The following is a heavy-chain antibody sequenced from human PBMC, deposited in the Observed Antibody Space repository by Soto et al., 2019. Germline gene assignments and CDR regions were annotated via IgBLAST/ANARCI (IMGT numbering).Heavy chain of an antibody. J-gene: IGHJ4*02. Sequence: PSETLSLTCTVSGGSISSYYWSWIRQPPGKGLEWIGYIYYSGSTNYNPSLKSRVTISVDTSKNQFSLKLSSVTAADTAVYYCASSYYDSSGYYPYYFDDWGQGTLVTVSS. V-gene: IGHV4-59*01. CDR1: GGSISSYY. CDR3: ASSYYDSSGYYPYYFDD. D-gene: IGHD3-22*01. CDR2: IYYSGST.